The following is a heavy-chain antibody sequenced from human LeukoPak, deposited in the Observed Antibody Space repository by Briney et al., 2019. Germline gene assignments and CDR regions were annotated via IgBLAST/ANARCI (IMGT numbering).Heavy chain of an antibody. D-gene: IGHD3-22*01. J-gene: IGHJ3*02. V-gene: IGHV3-7*01. CDR3: SRDANYYDSSRHYFDAFDI. CDR1: GFMFSKYW. CDR2: IRGDGSVK. Sequence: GGSLRLSCEASGFMFSKYWMTWVRQAPGKGLEWVANIRGDGSVKYLLDSVKGRFSISRDNAKNSLSLEMNNLRAEDTAVYYCSRDANYYDSSRHYFDAFDIWGRGPMVTVSS.